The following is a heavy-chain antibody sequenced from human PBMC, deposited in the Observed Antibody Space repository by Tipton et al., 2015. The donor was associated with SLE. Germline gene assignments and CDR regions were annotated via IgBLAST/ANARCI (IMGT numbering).Heavy chain of an antibody. D-gene: IGHD6-6*01. CDR2: IWYDGSNK. J-gene: IGHJ6*02. CDR1: GFTFSSYG. CDR3: AGQLSYYYGMDV. Sequence: RSLRLSCAASGFTFSSYGMHWVRQAPGKGLEWVAVIWYDGSNKYYADSVKGRFTISRDNSKNTLCLQMNSLRAEDTAVYYCAGQLSYYYGMDVWGQGTTVTVSS. V-gene: IGHV3-33*01.